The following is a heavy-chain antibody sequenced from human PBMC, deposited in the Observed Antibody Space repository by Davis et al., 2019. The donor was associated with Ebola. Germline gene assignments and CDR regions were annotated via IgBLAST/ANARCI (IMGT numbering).Heavy chain of an antibody. CDR2: ISYDGSNK. CDR1: GFTFSSYA. CDR3: ARECYDSSGYGFDI. Sequence: PGGSLRLSCAASGFTFSSYAMHWVRQAPGKGLEWVAVISYDGSNKYYADSVKGRFTISRDNSKNTLYLQMNSLRAEDTAVYYCARECYDSSGYGFDIWGQGTMVTVSS. D-gene: IGHD3-22*01. J-gene: IGHJ3*02. V-gene: IGHV3-30-3*01.